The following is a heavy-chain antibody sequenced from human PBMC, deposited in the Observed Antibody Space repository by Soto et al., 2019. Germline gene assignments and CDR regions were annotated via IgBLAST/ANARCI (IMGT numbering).Heavy chain of an antibody. CDR1: GYTFTSYY. V-gene: IGHV1-46*01. Sequence: QVQLVQSGAEVKKPGASVEVSCKASGYTFTSYYMHWVRLAPGQGLEWMGIINPDGGGTSYAQQFQGRVIMTRDTSTSTVYMEMSSLRCEDTAVYYCAVGGNYLSMDVWGQGTTVIVSS. CDR2: INPDGGGT. J-gene: IGHJ6*02. D-gene: IGHD4-4*01. CDR3: AVGGNYLSMDV.